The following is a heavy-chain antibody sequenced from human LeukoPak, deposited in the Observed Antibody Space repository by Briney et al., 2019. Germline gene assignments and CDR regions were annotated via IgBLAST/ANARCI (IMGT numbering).Heavy chain of an antibody. CDR1: GYTLTELS. J-gene: IGHJ4*02. Sequence: ASVKVSCKVSGYTLTELSMHWVRQAPGKGLEWMGGFDPEDGETIYAQKFQGRVTMTEDTSTDTAYMELSSLRSADTAVYYCATVLEGRSSGWWGEFDYWGQGTPVTASS. CDR2: FDPEDGET. CDR3: ATVLEGRSSGWWGEFDY. D-gene: IGHD6-19*01. V-gene: IGHV1-24*01.